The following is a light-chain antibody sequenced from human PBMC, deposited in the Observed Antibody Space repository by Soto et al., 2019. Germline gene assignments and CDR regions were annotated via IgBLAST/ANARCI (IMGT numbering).Light chain of an antibody. V-gene: IGKV3-20*01. J-gene: IGKJ2*01. CDR2: GAS. CDR1: QSVSGTY. Sequence: EVVLTQSPGTLSLSPGERATLSCRPSQSVSGTYLTWYQQRPGQAPRRLIFGASSRASDTPDRYIGSGSGTDFTLTISRLEPEDFAVYYCQHYDTSSYTFGQGTKVEIK. CDR3: QHYDTSSYT.